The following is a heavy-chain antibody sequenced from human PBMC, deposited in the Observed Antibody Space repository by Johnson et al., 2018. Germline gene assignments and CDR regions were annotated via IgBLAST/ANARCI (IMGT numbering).Heavy chain of an antibody. CDR2: ISSSSSTI. D-gene: IGHD3-3*01. CDR1: GFTFSSYS. V-gene: IGHV3-48*02. CDR3: ARDPGQYYDFWSGSPGGAFDS. J-gene: IGHJ3*02. Sequence: EVQLVESGGGLVQPGGSLRLSCAASGFTFSSYSMNWVRQAPGKGLEWVSYISSSSSTIYYADSVKGRFTISRDNAKNSLYLQMNSLRDADTAVYFCARDPGQYYDFWSGSPGGAFDSWGQGTMVTVSS.